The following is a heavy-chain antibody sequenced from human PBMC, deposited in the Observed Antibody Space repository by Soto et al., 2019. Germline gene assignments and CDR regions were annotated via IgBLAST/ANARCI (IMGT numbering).Heavy chain of an antibody. CDR3: AKASTVYGSGSYFDY. CDR2: IYSGGST. Sequence: GGSLRLSCAASGFTVSSNYMSWVRQAPGKGLEWVSVIYSGGSTYYADSVKGRFIISRDNSKNTLYLQMNSLRAEDTAVYYCAKASTVYGSGSYFDYWGQGTLVTVSS. V-gene: IGHV3-53*05. J-gene: IGHJ4*02. CDR1: GFTVSSNY. D-gene: IGHD3-10*01.